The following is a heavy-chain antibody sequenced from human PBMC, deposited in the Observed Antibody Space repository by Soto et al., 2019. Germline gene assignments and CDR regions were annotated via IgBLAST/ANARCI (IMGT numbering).Heavy chain of an antibody. CDR1: GDSVSSDITS. V-gene: IGHV6-1*01. J-gene: IGHJ3*01. CDR2: TYYRSKWFH. D-gene: IGHD3-10*01. CDR3: ARGKALDV. Sequence: QGQLQQSGPGLVKPSQTLSLTCAISGDSVSSDITSWNWIRQSPSRGLEWLGRTYYRSKWFHDYPVSVKSRIPINPYTSKNQLSLELNSMTPEDTAVYYCARGKALDVWCQGTVVTVSS.